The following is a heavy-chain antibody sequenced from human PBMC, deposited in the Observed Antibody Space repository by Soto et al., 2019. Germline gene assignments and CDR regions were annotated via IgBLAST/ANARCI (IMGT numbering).Heavy chain of an antibody. CDR3: ARDPTSSSWPLFDY. J-gene: IGHJ4*02. D-gene: IGHD6-13*01. CDR2: FIPIFGTA. CDR1: GGTFSSYA. V-gene: IGHV1-69*13. Sequence: SVKVSCKASGGTFSSYAISWVRQAPGQGLDWMVGFIPIFGTANYAQKFQGRVTITADVSTSTAYMELSSLRSEDTAVYYCARDPTSSSWPLFDYWGQGTLVTVSS.